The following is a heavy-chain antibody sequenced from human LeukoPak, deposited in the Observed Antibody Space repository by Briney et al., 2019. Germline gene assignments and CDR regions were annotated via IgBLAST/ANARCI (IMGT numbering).Heavy chain of an antibody. CDR3: ARGHYGSGIHQGAFDI. J-gene: IGHJ3*02. CDR2: NARNADGT. CDR1: GFTFSSFA. V-gene: IGHV3-64*04. D-gene: IGHD3-10*01. Sequence: GGSLRLSCSASGFTFSSFAMHWVPQAPGKGREYVTSNARNADGTYYADSVKGRYTISRDNSKNTVYLQMNSLRAEDTAVYYCARGHYGSGIHQGAFDIWGQGTIVTVSS.